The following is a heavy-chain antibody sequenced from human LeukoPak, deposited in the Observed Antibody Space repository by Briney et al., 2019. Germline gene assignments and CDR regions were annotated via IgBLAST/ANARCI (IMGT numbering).Heavy chain of an antibody. V-gene: IGHV4-59*01. J-gene: IGHJ5*02. CDR2: IYYSGST. CDR1: GGSISSYY. CDR3: ARGFRGIFGVVMSQNNWFDP. D-gene: IGHD3-3*01. Sequence: SETLSLTCTVSGGSISSYYWSWIRQPPGKGLEWIGYIYYSGSTNYNPSLKSRVTISVDTSKNQFSLKLSSVTAEDTAVYYCARGFRGIFGVVMSQNNWFDPWGQGTLVTVSS.